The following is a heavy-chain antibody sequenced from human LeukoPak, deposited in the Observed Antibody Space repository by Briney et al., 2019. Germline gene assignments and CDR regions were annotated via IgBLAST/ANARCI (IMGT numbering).Heavy chain of an antibody. D-gene: IGHD3-3*01. V-gene: IGHV3-30*02. CDR3: AKVRARFLEWPDAFDI. Sequence: GGSLRLSCAASGFTFSSYGMHWVRQAPGKGLEWVAFIRYDGSNKYYADSVKGRFTISRDNSKNTLYLQMNSLRAEDTAVYYCAKVRARFLEWPDAFDIWGQGTMVTVSS. CDR2: IRYDGSNK. CDR1: GFTFSSYG. J-gene: IGHJ3*02.